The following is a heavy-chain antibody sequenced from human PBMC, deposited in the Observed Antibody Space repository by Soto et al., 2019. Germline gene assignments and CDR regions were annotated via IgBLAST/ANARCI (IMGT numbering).Heavy chain of an antibody. V-gene: IGHV4-31*03. CDR1: GGSISSGGYY. J-gene: IGHJ4*02. D-gene: IGHD5-18*01. Sequence: ASETLSLTCPVSGGSISSGGYYWSWIRQHPGKGLEWIGYIYYSGSTYYNPSLKSRVTISVDTSKNQFSLKLSSVTAADTAVYYCAREIQLWGRDYFDYWGQGTLVTVSS. CDR3: AREIQLWGRDYFDY. CDR2: IYYSGST.